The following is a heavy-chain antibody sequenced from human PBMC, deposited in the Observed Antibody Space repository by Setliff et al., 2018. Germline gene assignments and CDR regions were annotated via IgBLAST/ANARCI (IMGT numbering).Heavy chain of an antibody. CDR1: GYTFTTHG. V-gene: IGHV1-18*01. CDR2: ISTDDGDT. J-gene: IGHJ3*01. CDR3: ARDWFCSGGDCSDVFDF. D-gene: IGHD2-21*02. Sequence: GASVQVSCKASGYTFTTHGISGVRQAPGQGLEWMGWISTDDGDTNFAQKFQGRVTLTTDTSTGTAYMELRSLTFDDTAVYYCARDWFCSGGDCSDVFDFWGQGTMVTVSS.